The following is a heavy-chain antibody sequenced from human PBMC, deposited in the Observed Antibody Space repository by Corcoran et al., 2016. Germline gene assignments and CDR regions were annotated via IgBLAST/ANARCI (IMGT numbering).Heavy chain of an antibody. CDR1: GFSLSTSGMC. CDR3: ERNYIVVVPAAPYYYYYGMDV. CDR2: IDWDDDK. D-gene: IGHD2-2*01. J-gene: IGHJ6*02. Sequence: QVTLRESGPALVKPTQTLTLTCTFSGFSLSTSGMCVSWIRQPPGKALEWLALIDWDDDKYYSTSLKTRLTISKDTSKNQVVLTMTNMDPVDTAMYYCERNYIVVVPAAPYYYYYGMDVWGQGTTVTVSS. V-gene: IGHV2-70*01.